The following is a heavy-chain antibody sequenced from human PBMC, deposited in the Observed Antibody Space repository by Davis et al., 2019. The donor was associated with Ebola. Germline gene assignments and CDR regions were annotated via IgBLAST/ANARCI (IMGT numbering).Heavy chain of an antibody. D-gene: IGHD4/OR15-4a*01. Sequence: ASVKVSCKASGYTFTGYNMHWVRQAPGQGLEWMGRIIPNSGGTNYTQKFPGRVTMTRDTSISTVYMELRSLRSDDTAVYYCSRTVRVTMSARGPLDYWGQGTLVTVSS. CDR3: SRTVRVTMSARGPLDY. J-gene: IGHJ4*02. CDR1: GYTFTGYN. CDR2: IIPNSGGT. V-gene: IGHV1-2*06.